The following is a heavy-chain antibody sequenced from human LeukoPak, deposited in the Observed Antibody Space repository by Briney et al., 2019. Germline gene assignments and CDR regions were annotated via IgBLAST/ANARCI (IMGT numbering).Heavy chain of an antibody. CDR3: ATGPMTYFDY. CDR1: GYTFTIYG. V-gene: IGHV1-18*04. CDR2: ISAYNGNT. Sequence: ASVTVSGTASGYTFTIYGISWGRQAHGQGLEWMGWISAYNGNTNYAQKLQGRVTMTTDTSTSTAYMELRSLRSEDTAVYYCATGPMTYFDYWGQGTLVTVSS. J-gene: IGHJ4*02.